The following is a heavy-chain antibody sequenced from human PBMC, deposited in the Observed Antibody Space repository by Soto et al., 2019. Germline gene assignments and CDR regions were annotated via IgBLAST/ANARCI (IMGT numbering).Heavy chain of an antibody. CDR1: GESLTSHS. CDR3: AREDSSGWSGESMDV. D-gene: IGHD6-19*01. CDR2: INHSGST. Sequence: SETLSLTCDVYGESLTSHSCNWIRQPPGKGREWVGEINHSGSTNYNPSLKSRATISVDTSKNQFSLKLTSVIAADTGVYYCAREDSSGWSGESMDVWGEGTTVTVSS. V-gene: IGHV4-34*01. J-gene: IGHJ6*04.